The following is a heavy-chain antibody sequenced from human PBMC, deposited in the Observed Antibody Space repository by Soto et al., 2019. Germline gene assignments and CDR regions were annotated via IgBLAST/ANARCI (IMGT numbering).Heavy chain of an antibody. D-gene: IGHD3-10*01. V-gene: IGHV1-18*01. Sequence: ASVKVSCKASGYTFTSYGISWVRRAPGQGLEWMGWISAYNSNTNYAQKLQGRVTMTTDTSTSTAYMELRSLRSDDTAVYYCATGWFGEFVYYFDYWGQGTLVTVSS. CDR2: ISAYNSNT. CDR3: ATGWFGEFVYYFDY. CDR1: GYTFTSYG. J-gene: IGHJ4*02.